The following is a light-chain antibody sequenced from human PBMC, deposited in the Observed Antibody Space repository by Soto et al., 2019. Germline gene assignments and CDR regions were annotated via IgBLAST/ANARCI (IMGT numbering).Light chain of an antibody. Sequence: DIQMTQSPSSLSASVGDRVTITCRASQSIDTYLNWYQQKPGKAPEVLIYAASSLQRGVPSRFSGSGSGTDFTLTINSLQHKDSATYFCQRTYTARGFGQGTKVEMK. CDR2: AAS. J-gene: IGKJ1*01. CDR3: QRTYTARG. CDR1: QSIDTY. V-gene: IGKV1-39*01.